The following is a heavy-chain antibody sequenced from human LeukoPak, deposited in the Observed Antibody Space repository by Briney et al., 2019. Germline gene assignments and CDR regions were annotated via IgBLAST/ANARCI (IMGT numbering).Heavy chain of an antibody. Sequence: PGGSLRLSCAASGFTFSSYSMNWVRQAPGKGLEWVSSISSSSSYIYYADSVKGRFTISRDNAKNSLYLQMNSLRAEDTAVYYCARDRSRPLWSERVFDYWGQGTLVTVSS. V-gene: IGHV3-21*01. CDR2: ISSSSSYI. CDR1: GFTFSSYS. D-gene: IGHD3-10*01. CDR3: ARDRSRPLWSERVFDY. J-gene: IGHJ4*02.